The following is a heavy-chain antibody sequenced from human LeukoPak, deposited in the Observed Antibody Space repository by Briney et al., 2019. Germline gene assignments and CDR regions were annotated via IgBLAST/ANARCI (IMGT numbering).Heavy chain of an antibody. CDR1: GGSISSSSYY. D-gene: IGHD6-19*01. Sequence: SETLSLTCTVSGGSISSSSYYWGWIRQPPGKGLEWIGSIYYSGSTYYNPSLKSRVTISVDTSKNQFSLKLTSVTAADTAVYYCARYRSGWTAFDIWGQGTMVTVSS. J-gene: IGHJ3*02. CDR3: ARYRSGWTAFDI. CDR2: IYYSGST. V-gene: IGHV4-39*07.